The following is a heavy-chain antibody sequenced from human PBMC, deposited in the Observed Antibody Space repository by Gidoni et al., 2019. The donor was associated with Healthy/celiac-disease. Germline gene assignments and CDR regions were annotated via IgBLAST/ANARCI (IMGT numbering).Heavy chain of an antibody. Sequence: EVQLVESGGGLIQPGGSLRLYCAASGFTVSSNYMSWVRQAPGKGLEWVAVIYGGGSTYYADSVKGRFTISRDNSKNTLYLQMNSLRAEDTAVYYCARAVGDFSAAFDIWGQGTMVTVSS. CDR3: ARAVGDFSAAFDI. D-gene: IGHD1-26*01. CDR1: GFTVSSNY. CDR2: IYGGGST. J-gene: IGHJ3*02. V-gene: IGHV3-53*01.